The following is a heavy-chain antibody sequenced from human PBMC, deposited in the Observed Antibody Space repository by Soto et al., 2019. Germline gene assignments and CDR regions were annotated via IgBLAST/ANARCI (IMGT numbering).Heavy chain of an antibody. D-gene: IGHD2-21*02. J-gene: IGHJ3*02. CDR1: VGSISNYY. CDR3: ARLQYTVVTPIDM. V-gene: IGHV4-59*01. CDR2: IHNSGNT. Sequence: PSETLSLTCTVPVGSISNYYWTWIRQFPGKRLEWIAHIHNSGNTNSNPSLKSRVTISMDTSKNQISLRLTSVTAADTAMYYCARLQYTVVTPIDMWGQGTMVTLSS.